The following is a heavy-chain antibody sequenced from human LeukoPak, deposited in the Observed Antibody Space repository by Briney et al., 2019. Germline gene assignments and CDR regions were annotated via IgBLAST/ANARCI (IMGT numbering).Heavy chain of an antibody. D-gene: IGHD5-18*01. CDR2: IYTSGST. V-gene: IGHV4-4*07. Sequence: SETLSLTCTVSGGHISRYYWRWIRQPAGKGLEWIGRIYTSGSTNYNPSLKSRVTMSVDTSKNQFSLKLSSVTAADTAVYYCARDRARYSYDPWGQGTLVTVSS. CDR3: ARDRARYSYDP. J-gene: IGHJ5*02. CDR1: GGHISRYY.